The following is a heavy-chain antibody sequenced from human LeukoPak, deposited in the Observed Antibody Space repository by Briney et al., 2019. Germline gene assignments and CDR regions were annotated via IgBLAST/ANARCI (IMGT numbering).Heavy chain of an antibody. D-gene: IGHD3-3*01. Sequence: ASVKVSCKVSGYTLTELSMHWVRQAPGKGLEWMGGFDPEDGETIYAQKFQGRVTMTEDTSTDTAYMELSSLRSEDTAVYYCATGLTGFWSGRNWFDPWGQGTLVTVSS. V-gene: IGHV1-24*01. CDR2: FDPEDGET. CDR1: GYTLTELS. CDR3: ATGLTGFWSGRNWFDP. J-gene: IGHJ5*02.